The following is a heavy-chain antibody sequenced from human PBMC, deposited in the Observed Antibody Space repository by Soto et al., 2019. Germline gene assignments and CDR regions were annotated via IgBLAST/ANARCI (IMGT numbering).Heavy chain of an antibody. Sequence: ASVKVSCKASGYNFTNYDINWVRQAPGQGLEWMGWISAYNGNTNYAQKLQGRVTMTTDTSTSTAYMELRSLRSDDTAVYYCARDTSSSQGRGWFDPWGQGTLVTVSS. CDR3: ARDTSSSQGRGWFDP. D-gene: IGHD6-13*01. CDR1: GYNFTNYD. CDR2: ISAYNGNT. J-gene: IGHJ5*02. V-gene: IGHV1-18*01.